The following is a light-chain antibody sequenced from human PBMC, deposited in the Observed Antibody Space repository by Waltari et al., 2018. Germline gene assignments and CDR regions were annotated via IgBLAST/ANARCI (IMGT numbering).Light chain of an antibody. CDR2: DVS. J-gene: IGLJ2*01. Sequence: SALTQPASVSGSLGQSITFSCTGTSSDVGGYNYVAWYQQHPGKAPNLMIHDVSNRPSGVSIRFSGSKSGNTASLTISGLQVDDEADYYCISYSSATPGNVVIGGGTKLTVL. CDR3: ISYSSATPGNVV. V-gene: IGLV2-14*01. CDR1: SSDVGGYNY.